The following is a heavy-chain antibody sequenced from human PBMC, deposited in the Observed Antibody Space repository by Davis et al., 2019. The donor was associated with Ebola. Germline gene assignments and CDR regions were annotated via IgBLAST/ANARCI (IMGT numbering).Heavy chain of an antibody. D-gene: IGHD1-14*01. CDR3: ASPNQIRGNDFFDL. V-gene: IGHV4-59*11. J-gene: IGHJ4*02. CDR1: GVSISRHY. Sequence: PSETLSLTCTVSGVSISRHYWSWIRQPPGKRLEWIGSIYYTGNAYYNSSLASRATISVDTSKNQFSLRLTSVTAADTAIYYCASPNQIRGNDFFDLWDQGSRVFVSS. CDR2: IYYTGNA.